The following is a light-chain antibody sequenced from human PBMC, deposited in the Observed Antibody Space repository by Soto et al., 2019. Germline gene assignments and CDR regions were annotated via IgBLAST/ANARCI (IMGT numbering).Light chain of an antibody. Sequence: QSALTQPASVSGSPGQSITISCTGTSSDVGGYNSVSWYQQHPGKAPKLMIYDVSNRPSGVSNRFSCSKSANTASLTISGLQAEDEAYYYCSSYTGSSTLVVFGTGTKVTVL. V-gene: IGLV2-14*01. CDR2: DVS. J-gene: IGLJ1*01. CDR1: SSDVGGYNS. CDR3: SSYTGSSTLVV.